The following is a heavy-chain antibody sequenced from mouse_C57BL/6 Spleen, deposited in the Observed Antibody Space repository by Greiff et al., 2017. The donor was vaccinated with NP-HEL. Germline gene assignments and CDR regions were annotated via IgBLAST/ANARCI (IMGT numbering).Heavy chain of an antibody. CDR3: AREIYYGNYVDWYFDV. CDR2: INPNNGGT. V-gene: IGHV1-18*01. Sequence: VQLKESGPELVKPGASVKIPCKASGYTFTDYNMDWVKQSHGKSLEWIGDINPNNGGTIYNQKFKGKATLTVDKSSSTAYMELRSLTSEDTAVYYCAREIYYGNYVDWYFDVWGTGTTVTVSS. J-gene: IGHJ1*03. D-gene: IGHD2-1*01. CDR1: GYTFTDYN.